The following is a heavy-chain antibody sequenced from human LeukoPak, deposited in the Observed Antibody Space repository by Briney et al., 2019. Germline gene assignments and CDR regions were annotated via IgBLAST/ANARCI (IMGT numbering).Heavy chain of an antibody. J-gene: IGHJ4*02. CDR2: IRSKANSYAT. Sequence: PGGSPRLSCAASGFTFSGSAMHWVRQASGKGREWVGRIRSKANSYATAYAASVKGGFTISRDDSKNTAYLQMNSLKTEDTAVYYCTSPGYSYGYEDYWGQGTLVTVSS. CDR3: TSPGYSYGYEDY. CDR1: GFTFSGSA. D-gene: IGHD5-18*01. V-gene: IGHV3-73*01.